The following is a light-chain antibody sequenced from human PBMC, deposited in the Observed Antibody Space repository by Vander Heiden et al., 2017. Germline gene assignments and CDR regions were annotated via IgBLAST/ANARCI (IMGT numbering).Light chain of an antibody. CDR1: QSLLHSNGYNY. J-gene: IGKJ4*01. Sequence: DIVMTQSPLSLPVTPGEPASISCRSSQSLLHSNGYNYLDWYRQKPGQSPQLLIYLGSNRASGVPDRFSGSGSGTDFTLKISRVEAEDVGVYYCMQALQTPGLTFGGGTKVEIK. CDR3: MQALQTPGLT. V-gene: IGKV2-28*01. CDR2: LGS.